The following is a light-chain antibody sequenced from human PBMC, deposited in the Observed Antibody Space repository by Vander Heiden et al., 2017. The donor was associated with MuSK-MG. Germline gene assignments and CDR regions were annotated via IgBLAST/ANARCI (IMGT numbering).Light chain of an antibody. V-gene: IGKV1-5*03. CDR1: QSISSW. J-gene: IGKJ1*01. CDR2: TAS. Sequence: DMQLTQSPSTLSASVGDRLTITCRASQSISSWLALYQLRPGKAPQLLIYTASSLQGGVPSRFSGSGSGTEFTLTITSLQHDDFATYYCQQHNSYPWTFGQGTKVEIK. CDR3: QQHNSYPWT.